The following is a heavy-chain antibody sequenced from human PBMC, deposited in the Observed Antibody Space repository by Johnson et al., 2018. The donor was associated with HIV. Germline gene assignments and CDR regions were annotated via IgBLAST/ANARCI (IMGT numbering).Heavy chain of an antibody. J-gene: IGHJ3*02. D-gene: IGHD6-6*01. CDR1: GFSFDDYG. V-gene: IGHV3-48*03. CDR2: ISSSGSVI. Sequence: VLLVESGGGVVRPGGSLRLSCAASGFSFDDYGLSWVRQAPGKGLEWVSYISSSGSVIYSADSVKGRFTISRDNAKNSLYLHMNSLRPEDTAIYYCVREGYSSSSDAFDIWGQGTMVTVSS. CDR3: VREGYSSSSDAFDI.